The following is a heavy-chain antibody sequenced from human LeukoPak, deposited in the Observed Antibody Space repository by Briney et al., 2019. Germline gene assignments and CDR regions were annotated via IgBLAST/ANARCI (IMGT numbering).Heavy chain of an antibody. Sequence: GGSLRLSCAASGFTVSSNYMSWVRQAPGKGLEWVSVIYSGGSTYYADSVKGRFTISRDNSKNTLYLQMNSLRAEDTAVYYCASGQGSFYTYYFDYWGQGTLVTVSS. CDR1: GFTVSSNY. J-gene: IGHJ4*02. CDR2: IYSGGST. V-gene: IGHV3-53*05. D-gene: IGHD3-16*01. CDR3: ASGQGSFYTYYFDY.